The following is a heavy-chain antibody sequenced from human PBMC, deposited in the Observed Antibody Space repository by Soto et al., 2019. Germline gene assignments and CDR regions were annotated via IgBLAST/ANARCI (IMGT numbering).Heavy chain of an antibody. CDR1: GFLFRSYA. Sequence: GGSLRLSCAASGFLFRSYAMNWVRQAPGKGLEWVSSISGSGDCTYADSVKGRFTISRDNSKNTLYLQMNSLRAEDTAVYYCAKDLLPGYYDYWGQGTLVTVSS. CDR2: ISGSGDCT. V-gene: IGHV3-23*01. J-gene: IGHJ4*02. D-gene: IGHD1-26*01. CDR3: AKDLLPGYYDY.